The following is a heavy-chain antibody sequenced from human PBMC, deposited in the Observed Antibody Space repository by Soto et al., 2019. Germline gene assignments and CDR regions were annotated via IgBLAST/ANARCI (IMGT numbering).Heavy chain of an antibody. J-gene: IGHJ6*02. Sequence: PENLSLTCTVSGGIISSYYWSWFRLLPGKGLEWIGYIYYSGSTNYNPSLKSRVTISVDTSKNQFSLKLSSVTAADTAVYYCARTRRGSGYYYYFGMAVWGQGTTIT. V-gene: IGHV4-59*01. D-gene: IGHD3-10*01. CDR3: ARTRRGSGYYYYFGMAV. CDR1: GGIISSYY. CDR2: IYYSGST.